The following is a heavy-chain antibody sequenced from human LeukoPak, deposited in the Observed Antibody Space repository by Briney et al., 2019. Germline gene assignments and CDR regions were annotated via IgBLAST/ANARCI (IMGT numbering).Heavy chain of an antibody. CDR1: GFTFSSYW. D-gene: IGHD6-13*01. V-gene: IGHV3-7*01. J-gene: IGHJ4*02. CDR2: IKQDGSEK. CDR3: AKSSSWSFLFDY. Sequence: GGSLRLSCAASGFTFSSYWMSWVRQAPGKGLEWVANIKQDGSEKYCVDSVEGRFTISRDNAKNSLYLQMNSLRAEDTAVYYCAKSSSWSFLFDYWGQGTLVTVSS.